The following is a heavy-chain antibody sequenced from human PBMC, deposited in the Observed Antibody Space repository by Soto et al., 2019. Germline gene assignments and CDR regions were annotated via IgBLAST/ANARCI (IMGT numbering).Heavy chain of an antibody. V-gene: IGHV3-48*02. D-gene: IGHD3-16*01. CDR3: VRGGAFKIDY. CDR2: ISSSSSTI. CDR1: GFTLSSYS. J-gene: IGHJ4*02. Sequence: EVQLVESGGRLVQPGGSLRLSCAASGFTLSSYSMNWARQAPGKGLEWVSYISSSSSTIYYADSVKGRFIISRDNAKNSLYLQMNSLRDEDTAVYYCVRGGAFKIDYWGQGTLVTVSS.